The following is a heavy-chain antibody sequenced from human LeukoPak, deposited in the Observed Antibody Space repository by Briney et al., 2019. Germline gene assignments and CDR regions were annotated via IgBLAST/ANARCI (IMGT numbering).Heavy chain of an antibody. J-gene: IGHJ4*02. V-gene: IGHV4-39*07. CDR2: IYYSGST. CDR3: ARDARVQKWFGELLKTTTYYFDY. D-gene: IGHD3-10*01. Sequence: SETLSLTCTVSGGSISSSSYYWGWIRQPPGKGLEWIGSIYYSGSTYYNPSLKSRVSISVDTSKNQFSLKLSSVTAADTAVYYCARDARVQKWFGELLKTTTYYFDYWGQGTLVTVSS. CDR1: GGSISSSSYY.